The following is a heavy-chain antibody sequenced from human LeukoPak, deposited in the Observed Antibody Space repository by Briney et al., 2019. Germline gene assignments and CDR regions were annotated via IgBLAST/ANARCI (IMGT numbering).Heavy chain of an antibody. CDR3: AKDKALYYYGSGSYYRPIDY. D-gene: IGHD3-10*01. Sequence: GGSLRLSCAASGFTFDDYAIHWVRQAPGKGLEWVSGISWNSGSIGYADSVKGRFTISRGNAKNSLYLQMNSLRAEDTALYYCAKDKALYYYGSGSYYRPIDYWGQGTLVTVSS. CDR2: ISWNSGSI. J-gene: IGHJ4*02. CDR1: GFTFDDYA. V-gene: IGHV3-9*01.